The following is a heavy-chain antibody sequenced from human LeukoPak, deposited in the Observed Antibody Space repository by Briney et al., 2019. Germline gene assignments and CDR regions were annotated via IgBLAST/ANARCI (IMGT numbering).Heavy chain of an antibody. J-gene: IGHJ4*02. CDR2: INPSGGST. V-gene: IGHV1-46*01. D-gene: IGHD2-21*02. CDR1: GYTFTSYY. CDR3: ARDGCGGDCYHDY. Sequence: ASVKVSCTASGYTFTSYYMHWVRQAPGQGLEWMGIINPSGGSTSYAQKFQGRVTMTRDMSTSTVYMELSRLRSEDTAVYYCARDGCGGDCYHDYWGQGTLVTVSS.